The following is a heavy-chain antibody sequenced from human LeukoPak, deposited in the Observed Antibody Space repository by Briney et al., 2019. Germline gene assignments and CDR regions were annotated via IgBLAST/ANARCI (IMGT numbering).Heavy chain of an antibody. Sequence: GGSLRLSCAASGFTFGSYSMNWVRQAPGKGLEWVSAISGSGGSTYYADSVKGRFTISRDNSKNTLYLQMNSLRAEDTAVYYCAKVNDFWSGYFDPWGQGTLVTVPS. CDR3: AKVNDFWSGYFDP. CDR2: ISGSGGST. J-gene: IGHJ5*02. CDR1: GFTFGSYS. V-gene: IGHV3-23*01. D-gene: IGHD3-3*01.